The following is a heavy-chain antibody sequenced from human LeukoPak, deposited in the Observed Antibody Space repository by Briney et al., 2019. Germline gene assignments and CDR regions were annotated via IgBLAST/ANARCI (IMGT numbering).Heavy chain of an antibody. CDR3: ARAFMVRGITLGY. CDR1: GYTFTSYA. CDR2: ISAYNGNR. Sequence: ASVKVSCKASGYTFTSYAISWVRQAPGQGLEWMGWISAYNGNRDYAQRLQDRVTMTTDTSTSTAYMELRSLRSDDTAVYYCARAFMVRGITLGYWGQGTLVTASS. V-gene: IGHV1-18*01. J-gene: IGHJ4*02. D-gene: IGHD3-10*01.